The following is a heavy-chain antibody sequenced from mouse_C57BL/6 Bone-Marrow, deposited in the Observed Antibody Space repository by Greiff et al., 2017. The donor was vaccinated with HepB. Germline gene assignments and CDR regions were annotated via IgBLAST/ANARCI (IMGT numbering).Heavy chain of an antibody. CDR2: ISNGGGST. V-gene: IGHV5-12*01. CDR1: GFTFSDYY. CDR3: ANHVDSHWYFDV. J-gene: IGHJ1*03. Sequence: EVKVEESGGGLVQPGGSLKLSCAASGFTFSDYYMYWVRQTPEKRLEWVEYISNGGGSTYYPDTVEGRFTISTDNAKNTLYLQMSRLKSEDTDMYYCANHVDSHWYFDVWGTGTTVTVSS. D-gene: IGHD6-1*01.